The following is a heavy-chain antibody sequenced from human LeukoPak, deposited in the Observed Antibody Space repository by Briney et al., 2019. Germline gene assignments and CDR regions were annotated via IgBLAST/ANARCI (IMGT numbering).Heavy chain of an antibody. V-gene: IGHV1-69*04. Sequence: SVKVSCKASGGIFSSYAISWVRQAPGQGLEWMGRIIPILGIANYAQKFQGRVTITVDKSTSTAYMDLSSLRSEDTAVYYCARDLPPYYLDYWGQGTLVTVSS. J-gene: IGHJ4*02. CDR3: ARDLPPYYLDY. CDR1: GGIFSSYA. CDR2: IIPILGIA.